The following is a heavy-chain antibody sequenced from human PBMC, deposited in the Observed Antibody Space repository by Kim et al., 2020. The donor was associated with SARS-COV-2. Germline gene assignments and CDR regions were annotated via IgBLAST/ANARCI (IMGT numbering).Heavy chain of an antibody. CDR3: ARGPVDPKDGWYFDV. J-gene: IGHJ2*01. D-gene: IGHD5-12*01. V-gene: IGHV3-33*01. CDR1: GFSFSSYG. Sequence: GGSLRLSCAASGFSFSSYGMHWVRQAPGKGLEWVAFISYDGSDKFYADSVEGRFTISRDNSNNTLSLQTNSLRAEDTAVFYCARGPVDPKDGWYFDVWGRGTLVTVSS. CDR2: ISYDGSDK.